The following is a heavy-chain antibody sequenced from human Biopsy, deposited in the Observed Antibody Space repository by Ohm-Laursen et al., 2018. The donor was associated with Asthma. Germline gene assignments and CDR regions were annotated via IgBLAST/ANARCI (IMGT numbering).Heavy chain of an antibody. CDR2: ISVYNGNT. D-gene: IGHD3-10*01. Sequence: ASVKVSCQTSGYTFTSAGITWVRQAPGQGLEWMGWISVYNGNTKVAQKLQDRVTMITDTSTSTAYMELRSLRSDDTAVYFCARAVDYSHYYGIDVWGQGTTVTVS. V-gene: IGHV1-18*01. J-gene: IGHJ6*02. CDR1: GYTFTSAG. CDR3: ARAVDYSHYYGIDV.